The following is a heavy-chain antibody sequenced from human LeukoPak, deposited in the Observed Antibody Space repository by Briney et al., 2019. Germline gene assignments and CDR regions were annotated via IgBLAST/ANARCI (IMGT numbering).Heavy chain of an antibody. CDR2: IYHSGST. CDR3: ARVKWLDAFDI. J-gene: IGHJ3*02. Sequence: PSETLSLTCTVSGYSISSGYYWGWIRQPPGKGLEWIGSIYHSGSTYYNPSLKSRVTISVDTSKNQFSLKLSSVTAADTAVYYCARVKWLDAFDIWGQGTMVTVSS. V-gene: IGHV4-38-2*02. CDR1: GYSISSGYY. D-gene: IGHD6-19*01.